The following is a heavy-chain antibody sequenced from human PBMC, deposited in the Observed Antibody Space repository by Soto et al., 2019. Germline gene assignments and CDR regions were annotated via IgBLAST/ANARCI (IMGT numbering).Heavy chain of an antibody. J-gene: IGHJ4*02. CDR3: AKGLDYYDSSGYYNRYFDY. CDR1: GFTFSSYG. Sequence: PGGSLRLSCAASGFTFSSYGMHWVRQAPGKGLEWVAVISYDGSNKYYADSVKGRFTISRDNSKNTLYLQMNSLRAEDTAVYYCAKGLDYYDSSGYYNRYFDYWGQGTLVTVSS. V-gene: IGHV3-30*18. CDR2: ISYDGSNK. D-gene: IGHD3-22*01.